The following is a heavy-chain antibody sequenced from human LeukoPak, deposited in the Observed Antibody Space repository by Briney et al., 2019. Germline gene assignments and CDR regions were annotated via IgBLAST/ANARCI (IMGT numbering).Heavy chain of an antibody. J-gene: IGHJ4*02. D-gene: IGHD3-10*01. CDR2: ISYDGSNK. V-gene: IGHV3-30-3*01. CDR1: GFTFSSYA. CDR3: SRQRGDFAY. Sequence: GGSLRLSCAASGFTFSSYAMHWVRQAPGKGLEWVAVISYDGSNKYYADSVKGRFTISRDNSKNTLYLQMNSLRAEDTAVYYCSRQRGDFAYWGQATMVNVAS.